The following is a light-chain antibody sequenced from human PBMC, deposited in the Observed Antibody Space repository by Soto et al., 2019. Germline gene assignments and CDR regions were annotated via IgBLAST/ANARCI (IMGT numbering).Light chain of an antibody. J-gene: IGKJ1*01. CDR3: QQYAASPRT. V-gene: IGKV3-20*01. Sequence: EVVLTQSPGTLSLSPRERATLSCRASQSVSNNYLAWYQHKPGPAPRPLIYGASNRAPGIPDRFSGSGSGPDFTLTISRVEPEDFAVYYCQQYAASPRTFGQGTLVEVK. CDR1: QSVSNNY. CDR2: GAS.